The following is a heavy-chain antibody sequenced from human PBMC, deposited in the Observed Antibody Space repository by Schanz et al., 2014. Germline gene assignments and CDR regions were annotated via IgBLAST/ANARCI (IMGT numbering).Heavy chain of an antibody. CDR2: ISGSGGST. V-gene: IGHV3-23*01. J-gene: IGHJ5*02. Sequence: EVHLLESGGGLVQPGGSLRLSCAASGFSFGTYAMSWVRQAPGKGLEWVSAISGSGGSTYYADSVKGRFTISRDNSKNTLYLQMNSLRAEDTAVYYCARPALWFGDNCFDPWGQGTLVTVSS. D-gene: IGHD3-10*01. CDR1: GFSFGTYA. CDR3: ARPALWFGDNCFDP.